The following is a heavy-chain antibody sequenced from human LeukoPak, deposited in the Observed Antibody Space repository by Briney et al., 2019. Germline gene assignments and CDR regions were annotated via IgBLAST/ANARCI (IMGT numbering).Heavy chain of an antibody. CDR3: ARDSRNSSGWYMGYYYYYGMDV. D-gene: IGHD6-19*01. V-gene: IGHV4-4*07. Sequence: SETLSLTCTVSGGSISSYYWSWIRQPAGKGLEWIGRIYTSGSTNYNPSLKSRVTKSVDTSKNQFSLKLSSVTAADTAVYYCARDSRNSSGWYMGYYYYYGMDVWGQGTTVTVSS. CDR2: IYTSGST. J-gene: IGHJ6*02. CDR1: GGSISSYY.